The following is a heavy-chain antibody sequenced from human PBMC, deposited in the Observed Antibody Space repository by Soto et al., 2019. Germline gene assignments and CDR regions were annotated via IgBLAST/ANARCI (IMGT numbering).Heavy chain of an antibody. J-gene: IGHJ4*02. CDR2: ISYDGSDK. CDR3: AKWGGERSYFAY. D-gene: IGHD1-26*01. V-gene: IGHV3-30*18. Sequence: VQLVESGGGVVQPGRSLRLSCAASGFTFSSYGMHWVRQSPGKGLEWVAVISYDGSDKYYADSVKGRFTISRDNSKNTLDLQMNSLRAEDTAVYYCAKWGGERSYFAYWGQGTLVTVSS. CDR1: GFTFSSYG.